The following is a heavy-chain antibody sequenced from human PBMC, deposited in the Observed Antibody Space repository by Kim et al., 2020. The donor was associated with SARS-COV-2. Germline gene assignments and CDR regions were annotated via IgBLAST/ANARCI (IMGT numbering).Heavy chain of an antibody. CDR2: ISYDGSNK. CDR1: GFTFSSYA. J-gene: IGHJ6*01. Sequence: GGSLRLSCAASGFTFSSYAMHWVRQAPGKGLEWVAVISYDGSNKYYADSVKGRFTISRDNSKNTLYLQMNSLRAEDTAVYYCASDYGDYRYYYYGMDVWG. D-gene: IGHD4-17*01. V-gene: IGHV3-30*04. CDR3: ASDYGDYRYYYYGMDV.